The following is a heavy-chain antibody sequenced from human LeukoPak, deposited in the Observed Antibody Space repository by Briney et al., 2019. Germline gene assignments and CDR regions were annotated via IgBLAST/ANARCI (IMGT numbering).Heavy chain of an antibody. D-gene: IGHD1-1*01. CDR1: GFTLGSYW. CDR3: ARTTYGDY. V-gene: IGHV3-7*02. Sequence: PGGSLTLSCAASGFTLGSYWMTWVRQAPRKGLEWAAAIKEDGSETYYVDSVKGRFTISRDNAKNSLYLQMSSLRAEDTAVYYCARTTYGDYWGQGTLVTVSS. CDR2: IKEDGSET. J-gene: IGHJ4*02.